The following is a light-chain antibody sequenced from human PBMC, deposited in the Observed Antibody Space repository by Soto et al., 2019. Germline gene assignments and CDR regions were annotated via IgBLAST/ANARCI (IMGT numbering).Light chain of an antibody. J-gene: IGKJ4*01. Sequence: AIQLTQSPSSLSPSVGDRVTITCRASQAISTSLAWYQVKPGKAPKLLIYGASTLQGGVPSRFRGSGSGTDFTLTISSLQPEDSATYYCKHFTGYPLTFGGGTPVDIK. V-gene: IGKV1-13*02. CDR3: KHFTGYPLT. CDR1: QAISTS. CDR2: GAS.